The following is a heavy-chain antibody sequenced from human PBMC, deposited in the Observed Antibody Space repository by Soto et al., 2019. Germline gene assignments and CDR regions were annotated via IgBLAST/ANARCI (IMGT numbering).Heavy chain of an antibody. V-gene: IGHV1-8*01. CDR2: MNPNSGNT. D-gene: IGHD2-15*01. Sequence: ASVKVSCKVSGYTLTELSINWVRQATGQGLEWMGWMNPNSGNTGYAQKFQGRVTMTRNTSISTAYMELSSLRSEDTAVYYCARVVVVAAKPDYWGQGTLVTVSS. CDR1: GYTLTELS. J-gene: IGHJ4*02. CDR3: ARVVVVAAKPDY.